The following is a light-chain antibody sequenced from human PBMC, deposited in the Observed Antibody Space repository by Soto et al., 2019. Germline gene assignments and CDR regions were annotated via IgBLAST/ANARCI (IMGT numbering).Light chain of an antibody. V-gene: IGLV2-14*03. Sequence: QSALTQPASVSGSPGQSITISCTGTSSDVGGYNYVSWYQHHPGNAPKLMIFDVSHRPSGVSNRFSGSKSGNTASLTISGLQAEDEATYYCSSYTLSSAVVFGGGTKLTVL. CDR3: SSYTLSSAVV. CDR2: DVS. J-gene: IGLJ2*01. CDR1: SSDVGGYNY.